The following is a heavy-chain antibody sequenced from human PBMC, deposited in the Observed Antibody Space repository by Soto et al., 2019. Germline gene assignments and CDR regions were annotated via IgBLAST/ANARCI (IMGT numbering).Heavy chain of an antibody. CDR3: ASTWIQLWLLVY. CDR2: IWYDGSNK. J-gene: IGHJ4*02. CDR1: VFTFISYG. D-gene: IGHD5-18*01. V-gene: IGHV3-33*01. Sequence: GWSLRLSCASSVFTFISYGMHWVRQAPGKGLEWVAVIWYDGSNKYYADSVKGRFTISRDNSKNTLYLQMNSLRAEDTAVYYCASTWIQLWLLVYWGQGTLVTVSS.